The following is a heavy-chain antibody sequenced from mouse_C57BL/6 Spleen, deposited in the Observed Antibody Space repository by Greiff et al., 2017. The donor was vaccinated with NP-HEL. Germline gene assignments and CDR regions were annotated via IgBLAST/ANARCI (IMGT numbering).Heavy chain of an antibody. J-gene: IGHJ1*03. Sequence: QVQLQQPGAELVRPGSSVKLSCKASGYTFTSYWMHWVKQRPIQGLEWIGNIDPSDSETHYNQKFKDKATLTVDKSSSTAYMQLSSLTSEDSAVYYCARRSGYGSSYWYFDVWGTGTTVTVSS. CDR1: GYTFTSYW. V-gene: IGHV1-52*01. CDR2: IDPSDSET. CDR3: ARRSGYGSSYWYFDV. D-gene: IGHD1-1*01.